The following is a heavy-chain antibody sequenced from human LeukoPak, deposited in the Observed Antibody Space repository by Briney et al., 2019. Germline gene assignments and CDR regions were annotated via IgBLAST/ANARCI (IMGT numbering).Heavy chain of an antibody. CDR3: VRRPHIAATSY. J-gene: IGHJ4*02. D-gene: IGHD6-25*01. CDR1: GFSFNNYR. CDR2: IKQDGSEK. V-gene: IGHV3-7*03. Sequence: PGGSLRLSCVASGFSFNNYRMTWVRQAPGKGLEWVANIKQDGSEKQYVDSVKGRFAISRDNAKKSLYLQINTLRAEDTAVYYCVRRPHIAATSYWGQGTLVTVSS.